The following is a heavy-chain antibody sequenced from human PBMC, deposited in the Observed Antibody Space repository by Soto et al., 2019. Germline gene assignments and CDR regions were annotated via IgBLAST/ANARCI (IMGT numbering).Heavy chain of an antibody. CDR3: AKDLGGHDAFDI. Sequence: SLRLSCAASGFTFSSDGLHWVRQAPGKGLEWVAVISYDGSNKYYADSVKGRFTISRDNSKNTLYLQMNSLRAEDTAVYYCAKDLGGHDAFDIWGQGTMDTVSS. J-gene: IGHJ3*02. CDR2: ISYDGSNK. CDR1: GFTFSSDG. D-gene: IGHD3-3*01. V-gene: IGHV3-30*18.